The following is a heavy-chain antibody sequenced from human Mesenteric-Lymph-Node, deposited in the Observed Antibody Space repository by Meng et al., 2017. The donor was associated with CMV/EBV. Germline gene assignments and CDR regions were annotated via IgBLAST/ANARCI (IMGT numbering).Heavy chain of an antibody. Sequence: ASVKVSCKASGYSFTDYYIHWVRQAPGQGLEWMGWIKVNSGDTRYAPKFQGRVTMTRDTSIDTAYMELNSLRSEDTAVYYCATHAAFYYDTSGHFYVYWGQGTLVTVSS. CDR2: IKVNSGDT. J-gene: IGHJ4*02. V-gene: IGHV1-2*02. CDR3: ATHAAFYYDTSGHFYVY. CDR1: GYSFTDYY. D-gene: IGHD3-22*01.